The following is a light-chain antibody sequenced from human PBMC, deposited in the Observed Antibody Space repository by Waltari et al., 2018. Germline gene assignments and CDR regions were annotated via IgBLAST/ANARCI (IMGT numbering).Light chain of an antibody. V-gene: IGLV4-69*01. CDR2: LNSDGSH. J-gene: IGLJ2*01. CDR1: SGHSSYA. CDR3: QTWGTGTHVV. Sequence: QHELTQSPSASASLGASVKLTCILSSGHSSYAIAWHQQQPQKGPRYLMKLNSDGSHNKGDGIPDRFSGSSSGAERYLTISSLQSEDEADYYCQTWGTGTHVVFGGGTKLTVL.